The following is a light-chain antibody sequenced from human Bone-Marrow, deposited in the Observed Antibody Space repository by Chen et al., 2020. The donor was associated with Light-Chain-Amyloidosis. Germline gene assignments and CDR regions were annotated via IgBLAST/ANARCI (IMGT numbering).Light chain of an antibody. CDR1: SSNIGSNY. Sequence: QSVLTQPPSASGTPGQRVTISCSGSSSNIGSNYVYWYQQLPGTAPKLLIYRNNKRPSGDPDQFSGSKSGTSDTLPISGLQSEEEADYYCAAWDDSLSGVVFGGGTKLTVL. J-gene: IGLJ2*01. CDR2: RNN. CDR3: AAWDDSLSGVV. V-gene: IGLV1-47*01.